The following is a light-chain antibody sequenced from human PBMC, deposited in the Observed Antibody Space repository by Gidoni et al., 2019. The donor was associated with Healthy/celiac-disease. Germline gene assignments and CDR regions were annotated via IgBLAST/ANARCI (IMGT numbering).Light chain of an antibody. V-gene: IGKV1-27*01. CDR3: QKYNSAPPWT. Sequence: DIQMTKSPSSLSASVGDSVTITCRASQGISNYLAWYQQKPGKVPKLLIYAASTLQSGVPSRFSGSGSGTDFTLTISSLQPEDVATYYCQKYNSAPPWTFGQGTKVEIK. CDR1: QGISNY. J-gene: IGKJ1*01. CDR2: AAS.